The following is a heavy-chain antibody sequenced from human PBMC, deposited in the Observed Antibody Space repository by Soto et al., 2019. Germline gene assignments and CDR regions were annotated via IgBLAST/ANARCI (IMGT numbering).Heavy chain of an antibody. CDR2: ISYDGSNT. CDR3: VRDDVGVGIDY. CDR1: GFTFSSSG. V-gene: IGHV3-30*03. D-gene: IGHD1-26*01. Sequence: PGGSLRLSCAASGFTFSSSGMHWVRQAPGKGLEWVAFISYDGSNTYYADSVKGRFTISRDNAKNTVYLQMNSLRAEDTAVYYCVRDDVGVGIDYWGLGTLVPVPQ. J-gene: IGHJ4*02.